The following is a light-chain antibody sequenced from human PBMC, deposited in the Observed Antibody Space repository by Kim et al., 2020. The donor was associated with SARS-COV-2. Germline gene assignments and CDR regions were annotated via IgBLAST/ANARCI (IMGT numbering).Light chain of an antibody. J-gene: IGKJ4*01. V-gene: IGKV1-33*01. CDR3: QQYDDLLLT. Sequence: DIQMTQSPSSLSASVGDRVTITCQASQYISNFLNWFQHKPGNAPKLLIYDASNLETGVPSRFSGSGSGTDFTFTISSLQPEDIATYYCQQYDDLLLTFGGGTKVDIK. CDR1: QYISNF. CDR2: DAS.